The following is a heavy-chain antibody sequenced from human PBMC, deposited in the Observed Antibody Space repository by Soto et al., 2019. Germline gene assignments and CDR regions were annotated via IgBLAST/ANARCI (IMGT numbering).Heavy chain of an antibody. D-gene: IGHD4-17*01. J-gene: IGHJ4*02. CDR3: ARASTVTTGAKFDS. CDR2: ISHSGNT. Sequence: PSETLSLTCTVSGASINSDDYYWSWIRQPPGKGLEWIGYISHSGNTYYSPSLQSRVAISVDTSRNQFSLRLNSVTAADTAVYYCARASTVTTGAKFDSWRQGALVTVSS. CDR1: GASINSDDYY. V-gene: IGHV4-30-4*01.